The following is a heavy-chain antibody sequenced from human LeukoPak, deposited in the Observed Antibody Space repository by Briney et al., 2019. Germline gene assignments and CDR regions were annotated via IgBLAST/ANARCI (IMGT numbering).Heavy chain of an antibody. V-gene: IGHV4-34*01. CDR3: ARETYYDSSGYYSNNWFDP. J-gene: IGHJ5*02. Sequence: PSETLSLTCAVYGGSFSGYYWSWIRQPPGKGLEWIGEINHSGSTNYNPSLKSRVTISVDTSKNQFSLKLSSVTAADTAVYYCARETYYDSSGYYSNNWFDPWGQGTLVTVSS. D-gene: IGHD3-22*01. CDR1: GGSFSGYY. CDR2: INHSGST.